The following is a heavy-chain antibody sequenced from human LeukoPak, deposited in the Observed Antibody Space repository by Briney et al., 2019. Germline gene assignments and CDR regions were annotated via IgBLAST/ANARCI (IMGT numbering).Heavy chain of an antibody. CDR3: AKVDYYDSSGEPLTS. J-gene: IGHJ4*02. CDR2: ISGSGGST. Sequence: GGSLRLSCAASGFTFSSYAMSWVRQAPGKGLEWVSAISGSGGSTYYADSVKGRFTISRDNSKSTLYLQMNSLRAEDTAVYYCAKVDYYDSSGEPLTSWGQGTLVTVSS. V-gene: IGHV3-23*01. D-gene: IGHD3-22*01. CDR1: GFTFSSYA.